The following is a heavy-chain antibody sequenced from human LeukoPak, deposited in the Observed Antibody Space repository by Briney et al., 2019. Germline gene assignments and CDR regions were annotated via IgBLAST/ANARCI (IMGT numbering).Heavy chain of an antibody. J-gene: IGHJ4*02. Sequence: GGSLRLSCAASGFTFSSYAMHWFRQAPGKGLEYVSAISSNGGSTYYANSVKGRFTISRDNSKNTLYLQMGSLRAEDMAAYYCARAPYYYDSSGYSYYFDYWGQGTLVTVSS. CDR3: ARAPYYYDSSGYSYYFDY. CDR2: ISSNGGST. V-gene: IGHV3-64*01. D-gene: IGHD3-22*01. CDR1: GFTFSSYA.